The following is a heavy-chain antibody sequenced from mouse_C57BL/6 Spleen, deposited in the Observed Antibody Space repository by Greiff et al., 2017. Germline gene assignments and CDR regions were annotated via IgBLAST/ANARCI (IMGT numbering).Heavy chain of an antibody. Sequence: VQLQQSGPELVKPGASVKISCKASGYTFTDYYMNWVKQSHGKSLEWIGDINPNNGGTSYNQKFKGKATLTVDKSSSTAYMELRSLTSEDSAVYYCARKPRWYFDVWGTGTTVTVSS. CDR2: INPNNGGT. V-gene: IGHV1-26*01. J-gene: IGHJ1*03. CDR1: GYTFTDYY. CDR3: ARKPRWYFDV.